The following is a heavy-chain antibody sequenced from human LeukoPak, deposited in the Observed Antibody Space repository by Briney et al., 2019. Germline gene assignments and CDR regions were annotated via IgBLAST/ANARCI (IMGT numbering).Heavy chain of an antibody. V-gene: IGHV3-7*01. Sequence: PGGSLRLSCAVSGFTISNYWMSWVRQAPGKGLEWVANIKQDGSGEFYVDSVKGRFTISRDSAKNSLYLQMNSLRDEDTAVYYCASDLFDYWGQGTLVTVSS. CDR1: GFTISNYW. CDR2: IKQDGSGE. CDR3: ASDLFDY. J-gene: IGHJ4*02.